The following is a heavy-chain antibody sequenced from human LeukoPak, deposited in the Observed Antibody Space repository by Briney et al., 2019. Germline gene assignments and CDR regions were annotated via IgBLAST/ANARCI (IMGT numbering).Heavy chain of an antibody. CDR1: GDSVTSKNGA. CDR2: TYYRSKWYN. D-gene: IGHD6-19*01. Sequence: SQTLSLTCVVSGDSVTSKNGAWNWIRQSPSRGLEWLGRTYYRSKWYNDYAESMEGRMTISQDTSKNQYSLHLNSVTPDDTAVYYCARDFGTTGWHTFDYWGQGTLVTVSS. J-gene: IGHJ4*02. V-gene: IGHV6-1*01. CDR3: ARDFGTTGWHTFDY.